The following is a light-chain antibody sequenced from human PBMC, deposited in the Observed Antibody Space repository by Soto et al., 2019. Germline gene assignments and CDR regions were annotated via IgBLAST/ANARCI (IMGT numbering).Light chain of an antibody. CDR3: SSYASSTTVL. V-gene: IGLV2-14*03. CDR2: AVS. CDR1: ISDVGAYDY. J-gene: IGLJ2*01. Sequence: QSALTQPASESGSPGQSITISCTGTISDVGAYDYVSWYQQHPGKAPKLMIYAVSSRPSGVSNRFSGSKSGNTASLTISGLQAEDEADYYCSSYASSTTVLFGGGTKLTVL.